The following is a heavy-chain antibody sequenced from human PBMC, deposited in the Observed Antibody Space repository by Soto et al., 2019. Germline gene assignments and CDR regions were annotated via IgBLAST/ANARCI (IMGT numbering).Heavy chain of an antibody. J-gene: IGHJ6*02. CDR2: IIPIFGTA. D-gene: IGHD6-19*01. V-gene: IGHV1-69*13. CDR1: GGTFSSYA. CDR3: ARDGRAVAADYYYYYGMDV. Sequence: VASVKVSCKASGGTFSSYAISWVRQAPGQGLEWMGGIIPIFGTANCAQKFQGRVTITADESTSTAYMELSSLRSEDTAVYYCARDGRAVAADYYYYYGMDVWGQGTTVTVSS.